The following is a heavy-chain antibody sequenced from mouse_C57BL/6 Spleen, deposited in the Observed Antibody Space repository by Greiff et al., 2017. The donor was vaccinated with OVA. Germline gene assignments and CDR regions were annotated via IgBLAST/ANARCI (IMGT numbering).Heavy chain of an antibody. J-gene: IGHJ2*01. CDR3: ARSYEMGDYFDY. D-gene: IGHD2-3*01. V-gene: IGHV1-26*01. CDR2: INPNNGGT. CDR1: GYTFTDYY. Sequence: VQLQQSGPELVKPGASVKISCKASGYTFTDYYMNWVKQSHGKSLEWIGDINPNNGGTSYNQKFKGKATLTVDKSSSTAYMELRSLTSEDSAVYYCARSYEMGDYFDYWGQGTTLTVSS.